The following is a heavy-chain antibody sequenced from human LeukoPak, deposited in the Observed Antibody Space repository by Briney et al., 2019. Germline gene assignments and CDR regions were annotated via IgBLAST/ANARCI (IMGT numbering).Heavy chain of an antibody. Sequence: SETLSLTCAVYGGSFSGYYWSWIRQPPGKGLEWIGKINHSGSTNYNPSLKSRVTISVDTSKNQFSLKLSSVTAADTAVYYCARGRYCSSTSCYGSYYYYYGMDVWGKGTTVTVSS. CDR3: ARGRYCSSTSCYGSYYYYYGMDV. CDR2: INHSGST. CDR1: GGSFSGYY. J-gene: IGHJ6*04. V-gene: IGHV4-34*01. D-gene: IGHD2-2*01.